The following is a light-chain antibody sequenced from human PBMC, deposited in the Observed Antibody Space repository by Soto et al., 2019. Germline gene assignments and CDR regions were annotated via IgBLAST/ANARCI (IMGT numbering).Light chain of an antibody. V-gene: IGLV2-14*01. CDR3: SSYSTTSSPHVL. J-gene: IGLJ2*01. Sequence: QSVLTQPASVSGSPGQSITISCTVTRSDVGRYNYVSWYQQHPGKAPKLLIYEVTYRPSGVSTRFSASKSGSTASLTISGIQAEDEADYYCSSYSTTSSPHVLFGGGTKVTVL. CDR1: RSDVGRYNY. CDR2: EVT.